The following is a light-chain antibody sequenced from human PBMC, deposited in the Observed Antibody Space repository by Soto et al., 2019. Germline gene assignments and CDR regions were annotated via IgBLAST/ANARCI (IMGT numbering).Light chain of an antibody. V-gene: IGKV3-11*01. Sequence: EIVLTQSPATLSLSPGERATLSCRASQSVSSYLAWYQQKPGQAPRLLIYDASNRATGIPARFSGSGSGTDFTLTISSLEPEDFAFYYCQQGNTWPWTFGQGTKVDIK. CDR1: QSVSSY. J-gene: IGKJ1*01. CDR2: DAS. CDR3: QQGNTWPWT.